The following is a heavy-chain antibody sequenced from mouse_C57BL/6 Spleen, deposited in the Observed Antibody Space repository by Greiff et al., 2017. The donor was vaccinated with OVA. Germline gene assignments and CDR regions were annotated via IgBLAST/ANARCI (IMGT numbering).Heavy chain of an antibody. D-gene: IGHD2-2*01. V-gene: IGHV1-82*01. CDR3: AREWLTGAWFAY. CDR1: GYAFSSSW. J-gene: IGHJ3*01. CDR2: IYPGDGDT. Sequence: QVQLQQSGPELVKPGASVKISCKASGYAFSSSWMNWVKQRPGKGLEWIGRIYPGDGDTNYNGKFKGKATLTADKSSSTAYMQLSSLTSEDSAVYFCAREWLTGAWFAYWGQGTLVTVSA.